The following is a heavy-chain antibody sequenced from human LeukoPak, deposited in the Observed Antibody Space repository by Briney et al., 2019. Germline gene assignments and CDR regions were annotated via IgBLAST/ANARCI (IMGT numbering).Heavy chain of an antibody. D-gene: IGHD1-26*01. CDR1: GYTFTSYG. CDR2: ISTYNGNT. Sequence: GASVRVSCKASGYTFTSYGISWVRQAPGQGLEWMGWISTYNGNTNYAQKLQGRVTMTTDTSTSTAYMELRSLRSDDTAVYYCARFVWELPLDYWGQGTLVTVSS. V-gene: IGHV1-18*01. J-gene: IGHJ4*02. CDR3: ARFVWELPLDY.